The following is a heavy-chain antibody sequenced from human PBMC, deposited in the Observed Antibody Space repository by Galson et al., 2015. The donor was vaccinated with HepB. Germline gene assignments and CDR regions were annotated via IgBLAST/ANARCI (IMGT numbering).Heavy chain of an antibody. V-gene: IGHV1-69*04. CDR3: ARDSSEGVGNLPF. D-gene: IGHD4-23*01. J-gene: IGHJ4*02. CDR2: IIPILGIA. CDR1: GGTFSSYT. Sequence: SVKVSCKASGGTFSSYTISWVRQAPGQGLEWMGRIIPILGIANYAQKFQGRVTITADKSTSTAYMELSSLRSEDTAVYYCARDSSEGVGNLPFWGQGTLVTVSS.